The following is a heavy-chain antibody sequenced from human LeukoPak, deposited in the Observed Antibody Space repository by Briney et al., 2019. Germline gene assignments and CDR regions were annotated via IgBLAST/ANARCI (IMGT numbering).Heavy chain of an antibody. CDR1: GFTFSSYA. Sequence: GGSLRLSCAASGFTFSSYAMSWVRQAPGKGLKWVSAISGSGGSTYYADSVRGRFTISRDNSKNTLYLQMNSLRAEDTAVYYCAKRSGSRWYGDFDYWGQGTLVTVSS. V-gene: IGHV3-23*01. CDR2: ISGSGGST. D-gene: IGHD6-13*01. J-gene: IGHJ4*02. CDR3: AKRSGSRWYGDFDY.